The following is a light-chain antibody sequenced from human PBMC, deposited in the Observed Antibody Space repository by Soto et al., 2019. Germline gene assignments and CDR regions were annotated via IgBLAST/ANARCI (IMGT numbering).Light chain of an antibody. CDR3: QQYDSFSVT. J-gene: IGKJ1*01. Sequence: EIVMTQSPDTLYVSPGEGATLSCRASQSVSSYLAWYQQKPGQAPRLLIYDASNRATGIPARFSGSGSGTDFTLTISSLQPEDFATYYCQQYDSFSVTFGQGTKVDIK. CDR1: QSVSSY. V-gene: IGKV3D-15*01. CDR2: DAS.